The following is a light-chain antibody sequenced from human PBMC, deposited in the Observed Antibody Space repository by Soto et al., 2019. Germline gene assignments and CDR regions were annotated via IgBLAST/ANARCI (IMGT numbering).Light chain of an antibody. CDR2: DAS. V-gene: IGKV3-11*01. J-gene: IGKJ4*01. Sequence: IVLTQSPGTLSLSPGERAALCCRASQSVGNHLAWYQQKPGQAPRLLMYDASNRATGIPARFSGSGSGTDFTLIISSLEPEDSAVYYCQHRDDWPPGATFGGGTKVEIK. CDR3: QHRDDWPPGAT. CDR1: QSVGNH.